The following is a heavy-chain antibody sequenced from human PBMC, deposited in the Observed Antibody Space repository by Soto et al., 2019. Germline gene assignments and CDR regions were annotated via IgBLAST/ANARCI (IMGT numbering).Heavy chain of an antibody. D-gene: IGHD5-12*01. CDR2: IIPIFGSP. V-gene: IGHV1-69*13. Sequence: GASVKVSCKASGGTFNSYAFSWVRQAPGQGLEWMGGIIPIFGSPNYAQKFQGRVTITADESTSTAYMELSGLRSDDTAVYYCASRSENGYNYDFDYWGQGTLVTVSS. CDR3: ASRSENGYNYDFDY. CDR1: GGTFNSYA. J-gene: IGHJ4*02.